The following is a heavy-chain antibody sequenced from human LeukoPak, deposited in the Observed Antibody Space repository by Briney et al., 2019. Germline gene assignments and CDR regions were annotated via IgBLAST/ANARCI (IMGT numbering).Heavy chain of an antibody. D-gene: IGHD4-17*01. CDR1: GGTFSSYA. V-gene: IGHV1-69*05. J-gene: IGHJ6*03. Sequence: SVKVSCKASGGTFSSYAISWVRQAPGQGLEWTGGIIPIFGTANYAQKFQGRVTITTDESTSTAYMELSSLRSEDTAVYYCARATVTFRNVYYMDVWGKGTTVTVSS. CDR3: ARATVTFRNVYYMDV. CDR2: IIPIFGTA.